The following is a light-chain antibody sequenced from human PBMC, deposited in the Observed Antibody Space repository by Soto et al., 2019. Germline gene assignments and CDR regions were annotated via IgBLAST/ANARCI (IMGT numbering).Light chain of an antibody. Sequence: EIVLTQSPGTLSLSLGERATLSCRASQSVSSKFLTWYQQKPGQAPRLLVYGASYRATGIPDRFTGSGSGTDFPLTINGLEPEDFAVYYCQPFNSSPWTFGQGTKVEIK. CDR3: QPFNSSPWT. V-gene: IGKV3-20*01. CDR2: GAS. J-gene: IGKJ1*01. CDR1: QSVSSKF.